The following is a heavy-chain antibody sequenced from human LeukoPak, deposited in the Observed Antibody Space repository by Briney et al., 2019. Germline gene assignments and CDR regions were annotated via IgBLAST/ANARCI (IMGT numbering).Heavy chain of an antibody. CDR3: ARDPMADFDY. CDR2: ISGSDGST. Sequence: GGSLRLSCAASGFTFSTYAMSWVRQTPGKGLEWVSGISGSDGSTYYADSVKGRFTISRDNFQNTLFLQMNNLRTEDTAVYYCARDPMADFDYWGQGTLVTVSS. CDR1: GFTFSTYA. D-gene: IGHD2-8*01. V-gene: IGHV3-23*01. J-gene: IGHJ4*02.